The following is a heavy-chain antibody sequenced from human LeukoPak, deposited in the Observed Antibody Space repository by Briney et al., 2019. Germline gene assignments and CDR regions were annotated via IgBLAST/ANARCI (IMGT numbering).Heavy chain of an antibody. CDR2: ISGSGGST. CDR3: AKVPEGQWLVSFDY. D-gene: IGHD6-19*01. V-gene: IGHV3-23*01. CDR1: GFTFSSYA. J-gene: IGHJ4*02. Sequence: PGGSLRLSCAASGFTFSSYAMSWVRQAPAKGLEWVSAISGSGGSTYYADSVKGRFTISRDNSKNTLYLQMNSLRAEDTAVYYCAKVPEGQWLVSFDYWGQGTLVTVSS.